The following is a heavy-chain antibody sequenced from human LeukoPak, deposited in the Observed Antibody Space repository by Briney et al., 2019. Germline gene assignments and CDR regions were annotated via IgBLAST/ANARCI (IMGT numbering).Heavy chain of an antibody. Sequence: SVKVSCKASGGTFSSYAITWVRQAPGQGLEWMGGIIPIFGTANYAQKFQGRVTITSDESTSTPYMELSSLRSEDTAVYYCARSLSGSYFPHPGYWGQGTLVTVSS. D-gene: IGHD1-26*01. V-gene: IGHV1-69*01. CDR3: ARSLSGSYFPHPGY. CDR1: GGTFSSYA. J-gene: IGHJ4*02. CDR2: IIPIFGTA.